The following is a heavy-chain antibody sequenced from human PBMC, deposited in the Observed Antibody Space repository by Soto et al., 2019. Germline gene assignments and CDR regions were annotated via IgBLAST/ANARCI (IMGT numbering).Heavy chain of an antibody. Sequence: ASVKVSCKASGYTFTSYYINWVRQATGQGLEWMGWMNPNSGNTGYAQKFQGRVTMTRNTSISTAYMELSSLRSEDTAVYYCARFRNYRTYYYYYGMDVWGQGTTVTVSS. D-gene: IGHD1-7*01. V-gene: IGHV1-8*01. CDR1: GYTFTSYY. CDR3: ARFRNYRTYYYYYGMDV. J-gene: IGHJ6*02. CDR2: MNPNSGNT.